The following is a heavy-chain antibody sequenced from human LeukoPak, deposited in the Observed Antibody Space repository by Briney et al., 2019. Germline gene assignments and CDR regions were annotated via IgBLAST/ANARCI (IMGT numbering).Heavy chain of an antibody. CDR1: GFTFSSYW. CDR3: ARIAWDAFDI. V-gene: IGHV3-74*01. Sequence: GGSLRLSCAVSGFTFSSYWMHWVRQAPGKGLVWVSRLNNDRSSTNYADSVKGRFTISRDNAKNTLYLQMNSLRAEDTAVYYCARIAWDAFDIWGQGTMVTVSS. D-gene: IGHD2-15*01. CDR2: LNNDRSST. J-gene: IGHJ3*02.